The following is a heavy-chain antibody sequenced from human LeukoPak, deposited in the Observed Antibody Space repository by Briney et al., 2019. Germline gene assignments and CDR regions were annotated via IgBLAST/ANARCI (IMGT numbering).Heavy chain of an antibody. D-gene: IGHD2-21*01. CDR3: ARGSSSYSPMNYFEY. J-gene: IGHJ4*02. CDR2: ITSSSSYI. Sequence: PGGSLRLSCEASGFTFSSYSFNWVRQTPGEGLEWVSSITSSSSYIYYADSLKGRFTISRDNAKNSLYLQMNSLRTEDTAVYYCARGSSSYSPMNYFEYWGQGILVTVSS. V-gene: IGHV3-21*01. CDR1: GFTFSSYS.